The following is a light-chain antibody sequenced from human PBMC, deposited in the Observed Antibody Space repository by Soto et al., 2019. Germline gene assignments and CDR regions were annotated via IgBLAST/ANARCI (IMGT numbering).Light chain of an antibody. CDR3: QQRSNLPPT. CDR2: GAS. V-gene: IGKV3D-20*02. J-gene: IGKJ5*01. CDR1: QSVSSNH. Sequence: ETVLTQSPGTLSLSPGERATLSCSASQSVSSNHLAWYQQKPGQAPRLLIYGASTRATGIPARFSGSGSGTEFTLTISSLEPEDFAVYYCQQRSNLPPTFGQGTRLEI.